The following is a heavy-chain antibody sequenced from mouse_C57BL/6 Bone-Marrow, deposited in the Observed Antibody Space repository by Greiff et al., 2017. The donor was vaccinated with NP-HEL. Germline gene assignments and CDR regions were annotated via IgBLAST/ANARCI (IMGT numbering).Heavy chain of an antibody. D-gene: IGHD1-1*01. CDR2: IDPSDSYT. Sequence: QVQLQQPGAELVRPGTSVKLSCKASGYTFTSYWMHWVKQRPGQGLEWIGVIDPSDSYTNYNQKFKGKATLTVDTSSSTAYMQLSSLTSEDSAVYYGARYGYGSSYGFAYWGQGTLVTVSA. CDR3: ARYGYGSSYGFAY. J-gene: IGHJ3*01. CDR1: GYTFTSYW. V-gene: IGHV1-59*01.